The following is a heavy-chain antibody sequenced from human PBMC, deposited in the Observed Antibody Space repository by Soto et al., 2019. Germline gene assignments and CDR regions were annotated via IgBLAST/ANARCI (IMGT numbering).Heavy chain of an antibody. V-gene: IGHV3-23*01. CDR2: ISGSGGST. D-gene: IGHD4-17*01. CDR3: AKDRNDYGEIYYYDYMDV. CDR1: GFTFSSYA. J-gene: IGHJ6*03. Sequence: EVQLFESGGGLVQPGGSLRLSCAASGFTFSSYAMSWVRQAPGKGLEWVSAISGSGGSTYYADSVKGRFTISRDNSKNTLYLQMNSLRAEDTAVYYCAKDRNDYGEIYYYDYMDVWGKGTTVTVSS.